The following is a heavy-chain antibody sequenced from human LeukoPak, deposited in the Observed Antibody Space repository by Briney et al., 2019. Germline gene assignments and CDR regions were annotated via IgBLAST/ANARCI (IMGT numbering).Heavy chain of an antibody. CDR1: GGSFSGYY. Sequence: PSETLSLTCAVYGGSFSGYYWSWIRQPPGKGLEWIGEINHSGSTNYNPSLKSRVTISVDTSKNQFSLELSSVTAADTAVYYCARWVVVVPAAMNWFDPWGQGTLVTVSS. CDR2: INHSGST. V-gene: IGHV4-34*01. D-gene: IGHD2-2*01. CDR3: ARWVVVVPAAMNWFDP. J-gene: IGHJ5*02.